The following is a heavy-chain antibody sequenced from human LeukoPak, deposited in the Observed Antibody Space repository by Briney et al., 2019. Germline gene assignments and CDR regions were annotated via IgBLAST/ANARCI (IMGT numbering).Heavy chain of an antibody. CDR1: GYSFTDDG. D-gene: IGHD3-10*01. CDR3: ARLQISWFGEVTPLSPLNYGMDV. CDR2: ISPYNGNT. J-gene: IGHJ6*02. V-gene: IGHV1-18*01. Sequence: GASVKVSCRASGYSFTDDGISWVRQAPGQGLEWMGWISPYNGNTQYADKFQGRVSVTAEISTTTAYLELRSLRFDDTAMYYCARLQISWFGEVTPLSPLNYGMDVWGQGTTVIVSS.